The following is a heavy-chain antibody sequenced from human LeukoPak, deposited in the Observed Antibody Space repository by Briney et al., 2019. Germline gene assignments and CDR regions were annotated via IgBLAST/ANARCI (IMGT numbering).Heavy chain of an antibody. CDR2: INHSGST. J-gene: IGHJ5*02. CDR3: ARRVGFGELESP. Sequence: SETLSLTCTVSGGSISSSSYYWSWIRQPPGKGLEWIGEINHSGSTNYNPSLKSRVTISVDTSKNQFSLKLSSVTAADTAVYYCARRVGFGELESPWGQGTLVTVSS. CDR1: GGSISSSSYY. D-gene: IGHD3-10*01. V-gene: IGHV4-39*07.